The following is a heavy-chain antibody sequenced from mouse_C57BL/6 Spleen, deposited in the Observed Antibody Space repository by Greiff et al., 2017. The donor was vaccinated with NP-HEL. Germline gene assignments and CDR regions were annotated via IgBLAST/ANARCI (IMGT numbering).Heavy chain of an antibody. V-gene: IGHV1-80*01. D-gene: IGHD2-3*01. Sequence: QVQLQQPGAELVKPGASVKISCKASGYAFSSYWMNWVKQRPGKGLEWIGQIYPGDGDTNYNGKFKGKATLTADKSSSTAYMQLRSLTSEDSAVYFCARDGYPLYFDYWGQGTTLTVSS. CDR2: IYPGDGDT. CDR3: ARDGYPLYFDY. CDR1: GYAFSSYW. J-gene: IGHJ2*01.